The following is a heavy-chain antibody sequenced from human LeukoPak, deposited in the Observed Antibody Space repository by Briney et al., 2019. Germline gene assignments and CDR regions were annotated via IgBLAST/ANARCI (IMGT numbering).Heavy chain of an antibody. V-gene: IGHV3-33*06. CDR3: AKEDDYGDLFDY. D-gene: IGHD4-17*01. CDR2: IWNDGTDE. CDR1: GFTFSSYG. Sequence: PGGSLRLSGLGSGFTFSSYGMHWVRQPPGKGREGVAAIWNDGTDEFYSDSVKGRFTISRDNSKSTVYLQMNSLRAEDTAVYYCAKEDDYGDLFDYWGQGTLVTVSS. J-gene: IGHJ4*02.